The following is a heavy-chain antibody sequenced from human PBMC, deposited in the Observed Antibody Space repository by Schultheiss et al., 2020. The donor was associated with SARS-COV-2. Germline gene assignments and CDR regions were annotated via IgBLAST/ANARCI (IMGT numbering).Heavy chain of an antibody. V-gene: IGHV3-9*01. CDR2: ISWNSGSI. Sequence: GGSLRLSCAASGFTFDDYAMHWVRQAPGKGLEWVSGISWNSGSIGYADSVKGRFTISRDNAKNSLYLQMNSLRAEDTAVYYCARDPGTVTKTIDYWGQGTLVTVSS. CDR1: GFTFDDYA. J-gene: IGHJ4*02. CDR3: ARDPGTVTKTIDY. D-gene: IGHD4-11*01.